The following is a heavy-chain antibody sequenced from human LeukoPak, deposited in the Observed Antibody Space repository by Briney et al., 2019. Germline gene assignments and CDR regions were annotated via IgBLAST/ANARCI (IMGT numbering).Heavy chain of an antibody. D-gene: IGHD2-2*01. CDR1: GFTFSSYG. Sequence: QPGGSLRLSCAASGFTFSSYGMHWVRQAPGKGLEWVAFILYDGSNKYYADSVKGRFTISRDISKNTLYLQMNSLRAEDTAMYYCAKDDEVVPFDYWGQGTLVTVSS. J-gene: IGHJ4*02. V-gene: IGHV3-30*02. CDR2: ILYDGSNK. CDR3: AKDDEVVPFDY.